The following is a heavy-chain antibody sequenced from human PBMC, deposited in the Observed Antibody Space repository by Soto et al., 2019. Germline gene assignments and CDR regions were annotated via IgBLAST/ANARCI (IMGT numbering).Heavy chain of an antibody. CDR1: KFTFSNYG. CDR3: AKDRGDLSGCSYDY. D-gene: IGHD3-22*01. Sequence: QVQLVESGGGVVQPGRSLRLSCAASKFTFSNYGIHWVRQAPGKGLEWVALISYDGSNKYYADSVQGRFTISRDNSKNTLYLQMSNLRAEDTAVYYCAKDRGDLSGCSYDYWDQGTLVTVSS. CDR2: ISYDGSNK. J-gene: IGHJ4*02. V-gene: IGHV3-30*18.